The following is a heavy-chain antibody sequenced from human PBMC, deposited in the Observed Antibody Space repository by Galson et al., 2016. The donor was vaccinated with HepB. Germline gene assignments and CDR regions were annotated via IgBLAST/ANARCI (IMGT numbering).Heavy chain of an antibody. CDR2: ISAYNDKT. J-gene: IGHJ2*01. D-gene: IGHD6-19*01. CDR1: DYTLTSHG. CDR3: ARVRDSSGWYQIRYFDL. Sequence: SVKVSCKASDYTLTSHGITWVRQAPGQGLEWMGWISAYNDKTNYAQKLKGRVTMTTDTSTNTAYMELRSLRSDDTAVYYCARVRDSSGWYQIRYFDLWGRGTLVTVSS. V-gene: IGHV1-18*01.